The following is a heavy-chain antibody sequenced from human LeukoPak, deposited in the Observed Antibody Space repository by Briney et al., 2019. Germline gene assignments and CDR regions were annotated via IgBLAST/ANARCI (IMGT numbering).Heavy chain of an antibody. CDR3: TTLKLGTMVRGDRNWFDP. CDR1: GGSISSYY. CDR2: IYYSGST. V-gene: IGHV4-59*01. Sequence: SETLSLTRTVSGGSISSYYWSWIRQPPGKGLEWIGYIYYSGSTNYNPSLKSRVTISVDTSKNQFSLKLSSVTAADTAVYYCTTLKLGTMVRGDRNWFDPWGQGTLVTVSS. J-gene: IGHJ5*02. D-gene: IGHD3-10*01.